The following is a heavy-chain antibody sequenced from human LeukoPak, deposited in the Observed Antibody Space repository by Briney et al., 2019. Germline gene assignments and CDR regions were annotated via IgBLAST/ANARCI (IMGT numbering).Heavy chain of an antibody. V-gene: IGHV4-39*01. D-gene: IGHD2-15*01. Sequence: PSETLSLTCTVSGGSISSSSYYWGWIRQPPGKGLEWIGSIYYSGSTYYNPSLKSRVTISVDTSKNQFSLKLSSVTAADTAVYYCASFYCSGGSCYQYYYYYYMGVWGKGTTVTISS. CDR3: ASFYCSGGSCYQYYYYYYMGV. CDR2: IYYSGST. J-gene: IGHJ6*03. CDR1: GGSISSSSYY.